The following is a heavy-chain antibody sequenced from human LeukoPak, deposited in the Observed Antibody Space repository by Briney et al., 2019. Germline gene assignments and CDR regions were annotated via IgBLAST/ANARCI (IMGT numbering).Heavy chain of an antibody. V-gene: IGHV3-23*01. D-gene: IGHD3-22*01. CDR1: GFTFSSYA. Sequence: GGSLRLSCAASGFTFSSYAMSWVRQRPGRGLEWVSAISSSGGSTYYADSVKGRFTISKDNSKNTLYMEMNSLRAEDTAVYYCAKKANSDYYYAFDYWGQGTLVTVSS. CDR2: ISSSGGST. CDR3: AKKANSDYYYAFDY. J-gene: IGHJ4*02.